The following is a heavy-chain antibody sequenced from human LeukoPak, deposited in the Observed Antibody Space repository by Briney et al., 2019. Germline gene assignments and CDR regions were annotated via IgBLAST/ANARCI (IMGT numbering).Heavy chain of an antibody. Sequence: GGSLRLSWAASGFTFSDYYMSWIRQALGKGLEWVSYISSSGSTIYYADSVKGRFTISRDNAKNSLYLQMNSLRAEDTAVYYCARSVVVVAATDYYGMDVWGQGNTVTVSS. D-gene: IGHD2-15*01. CDR2: ISSSGSTI. CDR3: ARSVVVVAATDYYGMDV. J-gene: IGHJ6*02. CDR1: GFTFSDYY. V-gene: IGHV3-11*01.